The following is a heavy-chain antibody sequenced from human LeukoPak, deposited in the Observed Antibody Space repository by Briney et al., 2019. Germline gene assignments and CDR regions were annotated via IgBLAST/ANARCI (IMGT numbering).Heavy chain of an antibody. CDR1: GGSISSSSYY. V-gene: IGHV4-39*07. CDR2: IYYSGST. D-gene: IGHD4-23*01. J-gene: IGHJ4*02. Sequence: KPSETLSLTCTVSGGSISSSSYYWGWIRQPPGKGLEWIGSIYYSGSTYYNPSLKSRVTISVDTSKNQFSLKLSSVTAADTAVYYCASYRRYGGYFDYWGQGTLVTVSS. CDR3: ASYRRYGGYFDY.